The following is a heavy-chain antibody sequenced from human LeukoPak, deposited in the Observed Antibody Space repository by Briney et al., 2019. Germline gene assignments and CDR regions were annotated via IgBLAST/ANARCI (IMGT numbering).Heavy chain of an antibody. J-gene: IGHJ4*02. CDR3: AKERSYYDFWSGPPLPIDY. CDR2: ISYDGSNK. Sequence: GGSLRLSCAASGFTFSSYGMHWVRQAPGKGLEWVAVISYDGSNKYYADSVKGRFTISRDNSKNTLYLQMSSLRAEDTAVYYCAKERSYYDFWSGPPLPIDYWGQGTLVTVSS. CDR1: GFTFSSYG. D-gene: IGHD3-3*01. V-gene: IGHV3-30*18.